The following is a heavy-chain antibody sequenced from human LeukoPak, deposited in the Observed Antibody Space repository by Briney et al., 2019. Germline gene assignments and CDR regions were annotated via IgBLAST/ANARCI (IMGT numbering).Heavy chain of an antibody. CDR1: GFTFSSYA. Sequence: GGSLRLSCAASGFTFSSYAMSWVRQAPGKGLEWVSAISGSGGSTYYADSVKGRFTISRDNSKNTLYLQMNSLRAEDTAVYYCAKDDLSHDYGDYSAFDIWGQGTMVTVSS. CDR3: AKDDLSHDYGDYSAFDI. V-gene: IGHV3-23*01. CDR2: ISGSGGST. J-gene: IGHJ3*02. D-gene: IGHD4-17*01.